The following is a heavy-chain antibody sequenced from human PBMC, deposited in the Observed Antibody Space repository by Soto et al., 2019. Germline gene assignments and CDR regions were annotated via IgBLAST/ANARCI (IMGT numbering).Heavy chain of an antibody. Sequence: SGPTLVNPTQTLTLPCTLSGFSLSTSGMRVSWIRQPPGKALEWLARIDWDDDKFYSTSLKTWLTISKDTSKNQVVLTMTNMDPVDTATYYCARIRGSGWYSGFWFDPWGQGTLVTVSS. D-gene: IGHD6-19*01. J-gene: IGHJ5*02. CDR1: GFSLSTSGMR. CDR2: IDWDDDK. CDR3: ARIRGSGWYSGFWFDP. V-gene: IGHV2-70*04.